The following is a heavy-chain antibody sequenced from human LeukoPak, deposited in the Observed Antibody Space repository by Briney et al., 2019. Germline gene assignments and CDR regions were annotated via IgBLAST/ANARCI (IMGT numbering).Heavy chain of an antibody. CDR1: GYTFTGYY. Sequence: SVKVSCKASGYTFTGYYMHWVRQAPGQGLEWMGGIIPIFGTANYAQKFQGRVTITADKSTSTAYMELSSLRSEDTDVYYCARSGDGYKSGAFDIWGQGTMVTVSS. J-gene: IGHJ3*02. CDR2: IIPIFGTA. V-gene: IGHV1-69*06. D-gene: IGHD5-24*01. CDR3: ARSGDGYKSGAFDI.